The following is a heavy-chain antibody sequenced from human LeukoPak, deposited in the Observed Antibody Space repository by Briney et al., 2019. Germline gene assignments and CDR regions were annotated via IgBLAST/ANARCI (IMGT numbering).Heavy chain of an antibody. CDR1: GFTFSSYG. CDR3: AKDWYSSSWYEDYYYYYYMDV. Sequence: GGSLRLSCEAPGFTFSSYGMHWVRQAPGKGLEWVAFIRSDGSNKYYADSVKGRFTISRDNSKNTLYLQMNSLRAEDTAVYYCAKDWYSSSWYEDYYYYYYMDVWGKGTTVTISS. V-gene: IGHV3-30*02. CDR2: IRSDGSNK. J-gene: IGHJ6*03. D-gene: IGHD6-13*01.